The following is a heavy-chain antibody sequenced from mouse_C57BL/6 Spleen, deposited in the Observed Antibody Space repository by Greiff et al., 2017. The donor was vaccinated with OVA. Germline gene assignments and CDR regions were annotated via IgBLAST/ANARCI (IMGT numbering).Heavy chain of an antibody. V-gene: IGHV3-6*01. CDR2: ISYDGSN. D-gene: IGHD6-1*01. CDR1: GYSITSGYY. J-gene: IGHJ3*01. CDR3: ARGKTLFAY. Sequence: DVQLQESGPGLVKPSQSLSLTCSVTGYSITSGYYWNWIRQFPGNKLEWMGYISYDGSNNYNPSLKNRISITRDTSKNQFFLKLNSVTTEDTATYYCARGKTLFAYWGQGTLVTVSA.